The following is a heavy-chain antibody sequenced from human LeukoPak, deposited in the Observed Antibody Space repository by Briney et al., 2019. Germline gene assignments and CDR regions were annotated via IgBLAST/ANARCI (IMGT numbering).Heavy chain of an antibody. V-gene: IGHV3-30*01. CDR3: ARDYGSRRFDP. D-gene: IGHD1-26*01. CDR2: ISYDGSNK. J-gene: IGHJ5*02. Sequence: GGSLRLSCAASGFTFSSYAMHWGRQAPGKGLEWVAVISYDGSNKYYADSVKGRFTISRDNSKNTLYLQMNSLRAEDTAVYYCARDYGSRRFDPWGQGTLVTVSS. CDR1: GFTFSSYA.